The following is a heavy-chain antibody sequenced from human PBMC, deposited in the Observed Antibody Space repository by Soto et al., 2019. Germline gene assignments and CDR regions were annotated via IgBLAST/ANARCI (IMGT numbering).Heavy chain of an antibody. CDR1: GFTFSDFW. D-gene: IGHD3-10*01. V-gene: IGHV3-7*03. CDR2: LKEDGSEK. Sequence: PGGSLRLSCAASGFTFSDFWMSWVRQAPGMGLEWVANLKEDGSEKHYVDSVKGRFTISRDNAKNSLYLQMNSLRAEDTAVYYCARVVGGGLDVWGQGTTVTVSS. J-gene: IGHJ6*02. CDR3: ARVVGGGLDV.